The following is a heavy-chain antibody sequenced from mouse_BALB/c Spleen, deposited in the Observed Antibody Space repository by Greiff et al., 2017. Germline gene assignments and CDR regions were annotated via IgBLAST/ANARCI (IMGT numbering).Heavy chain of an antibody. D-gene: IGHD2-2*01. CDR2: INSNGGST. CDR3: ARRAYGYDGGLFDY. Sequence: EVKLMESGGGLVKLGGSLKLSCAASGFTFSSYYMSWVRQTPEKRLELVAAINSNGGSTYYPDTVKGRFTISRDNAKNTLYLQMSSLKSEDTALYYCARRAYGYDGGLFDYWGQGTTLTVSS. V-gene: IGHV5-6-2*01. J-gene: IGHJ2*01. CDR1: GFTFSSYY.